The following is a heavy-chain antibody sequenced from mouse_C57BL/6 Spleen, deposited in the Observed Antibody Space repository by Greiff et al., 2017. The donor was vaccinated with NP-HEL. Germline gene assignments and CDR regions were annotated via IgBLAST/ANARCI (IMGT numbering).Heavy chain of an antibody. CDR2: TNPSNGGT. V-gene: IGHV1-53*01. J-gene: IGHJ2*01. CDR3: ARSTITTVVAYYFDY. CDR1: GYTFTSYW. D-gene: IGHD1-1*01. Sequence: QVQLQQPGTELVKPGASVKLSCKASGYTFTSYWMHWVKQRPGQGLEWIGNTNPSNGGTNYNEKFKSKATLTVDKSSSTAYMQLSSLTSEDSAVYYCARSTITTVVAYYFDYWGQGTTLTVSS.